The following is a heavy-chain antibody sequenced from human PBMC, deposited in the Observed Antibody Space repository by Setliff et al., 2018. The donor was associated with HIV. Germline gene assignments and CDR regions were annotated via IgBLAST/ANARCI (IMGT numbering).Heavy chain of an antibody. D-gene: IGHD5-12*01. J-gene: IGHJ4*02. CDR1: GGSFSGYY. CDR3: ARRGRYSGYYFDS. CDR2: INHSEST. V-gene: IGHV4-34*01. Sequence: SETLSLTCAVYGGSFSGYYWSWIRQPPGKGLEWIGEINHSESTYYNPSLKSRVTISEDTSKNQFPLKLSSVTAADTAVYYCARRGRYSGYYFDSWGQGTLVTVSS.